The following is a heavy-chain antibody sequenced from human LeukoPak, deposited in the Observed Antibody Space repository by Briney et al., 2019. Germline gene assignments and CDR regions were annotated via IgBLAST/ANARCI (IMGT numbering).Heavy chain of an antibody. CDR2: IYYSGST. Sequence: TSETLSLTCTVSGGSISSSTYYWGWARQPPGKGLEWIGSIYYSGSTYYNPSLKSRVTISVDTSKNQFSLKLSSVTAADTAVYYCARGLGYCSGGSCYSYDYWGQGTLVTVSS. D-gene: IGHD2-15*01. CDR1: GGSISSSTYY. V-gene: IGHV4-39*01. J-gene: IGHJ4*02. CDR3: ARGLGYCSGGSCYSYDY.